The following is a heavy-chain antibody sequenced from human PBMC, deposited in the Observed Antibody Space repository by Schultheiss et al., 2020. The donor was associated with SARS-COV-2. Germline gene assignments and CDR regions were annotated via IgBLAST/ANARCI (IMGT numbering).Heavy chain of an antibody. D-gene: IGHD6-6*01. CDR3: ARDVKYSSSSDYYYYGMDV. CDR2: IYYSGST. CDR1: GGSISSSSYY. J-gene: IGHJ6*02. Sequence: SQTLSLTCTVSGGSISSSSYYWGWIRQPPGKGLEWIGYIYYSGSTNYNPSLKSPVTISVDTSKNQFSLKLSSVTAADTAVYYCARDVKYSSSSDYYYYGMDVWGQGTTVTVSS. V-gene: IGHV4-61*01.